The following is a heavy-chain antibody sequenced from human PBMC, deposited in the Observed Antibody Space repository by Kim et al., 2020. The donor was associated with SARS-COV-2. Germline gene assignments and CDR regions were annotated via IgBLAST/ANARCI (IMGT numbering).Heavy chain of an antibody. J-gene: IGHJ5*02. CDR2: INSDGSIT. V-gene: IGHV3-74*01. CDR1: GFAFSSHW. D-gene: IGHD3-9*01. Sequence: GGSLRLSCAASGFAFSSHWMHWVRQAPGKGLVWVSRINSDGSITSYADSVKGRFTISRDNAKNTLYLQMNSLRVDDTAVYYCARDYDILTGYFWFDPWGQGTRVTVSS. CDR3: ARDYDILTGYFWFDP.